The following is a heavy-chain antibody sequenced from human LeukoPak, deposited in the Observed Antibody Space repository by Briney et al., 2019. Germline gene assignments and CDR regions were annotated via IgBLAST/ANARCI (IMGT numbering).Heavy chain of an antibody. D-gene: IGHD2-2*01. CDR3: ARGQYCSSTSCYNWYLDL. Sequence: SETLSLTCAVYGGSFSGYYWSWIRQPPGKGLEWIGEINHSGSTNYNPSLKSRVTISVDTSKNQFSLKLSSVTAADTAVYYCARGQYCSSTSCYNWYLDLWGRGTLVTVSS. CDR1: GGSFSGYY. J-gene: IGHJ2*01. V-gene: IGHV4-34*01. CDR2: INHSGST.